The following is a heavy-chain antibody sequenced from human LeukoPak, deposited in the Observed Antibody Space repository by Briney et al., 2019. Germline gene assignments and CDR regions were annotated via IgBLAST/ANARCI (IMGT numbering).Heavy chain of an antibody. D-gene: IGHD6-13*01. CDR2: IYYSGSY. J-gene: IGHJ5*02. Sequence: MPSETLSLTCTVSGGSISSCGYYWSWIRQHPGKGLEWIGSIYYSGSYYYNPSLKSRVTISVDTSKNQFSLKLSAVTAADTAVYYCATAQQLVQVEGLDWFDPLGQGTLVADSS. CDR1: GGSISSCGYY. CDR3: ATAQQLVQVEGLDWFDP. V-gene: IGHV4-31*03.